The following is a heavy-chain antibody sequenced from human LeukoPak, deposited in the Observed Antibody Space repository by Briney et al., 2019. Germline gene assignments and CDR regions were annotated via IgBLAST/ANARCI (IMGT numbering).Heavy chain of an antibody. Sequence: GGSLRLSCAASGFTFSSNWMHWVRQAPGKGLVWVSRINSDESSTNYADPVKGRFTISRDNAKNSLYLQMNSLRAEDTAVYYCAELGITMIGGVWGKGTTVTISS. CDR2: INSDESST. V-gene: IGHV3-74*01. J-gene: IGHJ6*04. D-gene: IGHD3-10*02. CDR1: GFTFSSNW. CDR3: AELGITMIGGV.